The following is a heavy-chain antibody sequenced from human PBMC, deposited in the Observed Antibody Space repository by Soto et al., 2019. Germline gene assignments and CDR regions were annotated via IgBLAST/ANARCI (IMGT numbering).Heavy chain of an antibody. J-gene: IGHJ4*02. CDR1: GFTFSSYG. Sequence: QVQLVESGGGVVQPGRSLRLSCAASGFTFSSYGMHWVRQAPGKGLEWVAVISYDGSNKYYADSVKGRFTISRDNSKNTLYLQMNSLRAEDTAVYYCANQWLVNWGQGTLATVSS. CDR2: ISYDGSNK. CDR3: ANQWLVN. V-gene: IGHV3-30*18. D-gene: IGHD6-19*01.